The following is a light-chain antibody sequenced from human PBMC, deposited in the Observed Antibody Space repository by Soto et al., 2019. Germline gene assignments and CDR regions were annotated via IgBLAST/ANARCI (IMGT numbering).Light chain of an antibody. CDR3: QQSYTTPRT. V-gene: IGKV1-39*01. CDR1: QRITSH. J-gene: IGKJ2*01. Sequence: DLQMTQSPSSLSASVGDRVTITCRASQRITSHLNWYQQKPGKAPMLLIYAASNLQSGVPSRFSGSGSGADFTLTIASLQPEDFATYYCQQSYTTPRTFGQGTKLEIK. CDR2: AAS.